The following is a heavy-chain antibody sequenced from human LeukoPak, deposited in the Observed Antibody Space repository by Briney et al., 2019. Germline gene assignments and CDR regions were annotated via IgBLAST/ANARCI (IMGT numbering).Heavy chain of an antibody. D-gene: IGHD3-22*01. Sequence: GGSLRLSCAASGFTFSSYWMHWVRQAPGKGLVWVSRINSDGTSTRYADSVKGRFTISRDDAKNTLYLQMNSLRAEDTAVYYCARDGAGNMIVDYWGQGTLVTVSS. J-gene: IGHJ4*02. V-gene: IGHV3-74*01. CDR1: GFTFSSYW. CDR2: INSDGTST. CDR3: ARDGAGNMIVDY.